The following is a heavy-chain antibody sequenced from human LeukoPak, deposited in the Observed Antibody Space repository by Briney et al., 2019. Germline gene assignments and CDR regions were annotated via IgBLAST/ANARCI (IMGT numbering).Heavy chain of an antibody. CDR1: GYSFTSYW. CDR3: ARVDIVVVPAATYYYMDV. D-gene: IGHD2-2*01. Sequence: GESLKISCKGSGYSFTSYWIGWVRQMPGKGLEWMGIIYPGDSDTRYSPSFQGQVTISADKSISTAYLQWSSLKASDTAMYYCARVDIVVVPAATYYYMDVWGKGTTVTISS. J-gene: IGHJ6*03. CDR2: IYPGDSDT. V-gene: IGHV5-51*01.